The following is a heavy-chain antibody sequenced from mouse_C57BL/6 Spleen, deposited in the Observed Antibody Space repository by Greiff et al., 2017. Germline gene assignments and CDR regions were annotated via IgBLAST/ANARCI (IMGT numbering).Heavy chain of an antibody. J-gene: IGHJ3*01. Sequence: QVQLQQPGAELVKPRASVKLSCKASGYTFTSYWMHWVKQRPGQGLEWIGMIPPNRGSTNYNEKFKSKATLPVDKSSSTAYMQLSSLTSEDSAVYYCAKYGSSSFAYWGQGTLVTVSA. CDR1: GYTFTSYW. D-gene: IGHD1-1*01. CDR2: IPPNRGST. CDR3: AKYGSSSFAY. V-gene: IGHV1-64*01.